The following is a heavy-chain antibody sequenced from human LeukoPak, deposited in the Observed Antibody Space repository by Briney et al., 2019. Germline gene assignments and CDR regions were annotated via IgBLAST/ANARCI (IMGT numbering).Heavy chain of an antibody. Sequence: SETLSLTCTVSGGSISGYYWNWIRQPPGKGLEWIGYIYHSGSTNYNPSLQSRVTISVDTSKNQFSLNLNSVTAADTAVYYCARGGAARLHFQNWGQGTLVTVSS. J-gene: IGHJ1*01. CDR1: GGSISGYY. CDR3: ARGGAARLHFQN. CDR2: IYHSGST. D-gene: IGHD6-6*01. V-gene: IGHV4-59*01.